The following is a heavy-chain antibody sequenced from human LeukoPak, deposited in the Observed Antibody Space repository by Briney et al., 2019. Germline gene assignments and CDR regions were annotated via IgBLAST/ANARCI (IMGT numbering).Heavy chain of an antibody. V-gene: IGHV3-23*01. Sequence: QPGGSLRLSCAASGFTFSSYAMSWVRQAPGKGLEWVSAISGSGGSTYYADSVKGRFTISRDNSKNTLYLQMNSLRAEDTAVYYCAKSENTMVRPPTNWFDPWGQGTLVTVSP. D-gene: IGHD3-10*01. CDR3: AKSENTMVRPPTNWFDP. J-gene: IGHJ5*02. CDR2: ISGSGGST. CDR1: GFTFSSYA.